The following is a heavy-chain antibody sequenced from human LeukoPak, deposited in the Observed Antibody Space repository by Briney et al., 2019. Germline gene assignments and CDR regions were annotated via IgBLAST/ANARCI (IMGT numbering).Heavy chain of an antibody. V-gene: IGHV4-59*01. CDR2: IYYSGST. J-gene: IGHJ4*02. D-gene: IGHD3-9*01. Sequence: SETLSLTCTVSGGSISSYYWSWIRQPPGKGLEWIGYIYYSGSTNYNPSLKSRVTISVDTSKNQFSLKLSSVTAADTAVYYCARTLRYFDWWFHYWGQGTLVTVSS. CDR1: GGSISSYY. CDR3: ARTLRYFDWWFHY.